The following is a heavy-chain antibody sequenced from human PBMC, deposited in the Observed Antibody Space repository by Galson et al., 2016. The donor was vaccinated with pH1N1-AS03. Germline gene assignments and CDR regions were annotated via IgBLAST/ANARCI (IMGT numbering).Heavy chain of an antibody. CDR1: GFTFNNFA. CDR3: AKGDNWDSPSMTFHY. D-gene: IGHD5-24*01. J-gene: IGHJ1*01. CDR2: ISGSGVTT. Sequence: SLRLSCAASGFTFNNFAMAWVRQCPGKGLEWVSGISGSGVTTYYADSVKGRFTLSRDNSKSTLHLQMSSLTVADTAIYFCAKGDNWDSPSMTFHYWGQRTQGTVTS. V-gene: IGHV3-23*01.